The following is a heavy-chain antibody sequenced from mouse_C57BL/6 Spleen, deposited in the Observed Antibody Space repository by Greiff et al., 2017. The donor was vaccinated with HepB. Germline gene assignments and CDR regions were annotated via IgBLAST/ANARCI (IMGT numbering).Heavy chain of an antibody. Sequence: EVQLQQSGPVLVKPGASVKMSCKASGYTFTDYYMNWVKQSHGKSLEWIGVINPYNGGTSYNQKFKGKATLTVDKSSSTAYMELNSLTSEDSAVYYGARGGRTGGYFDYWGQGTTLTVSS. J-gene: IGHJ2*01. CDR1: GYTFTDYY. D-gene: IGHD4-1*01. CDR3: ARGGRTGGYFDY. CDR2: INPYNGGT. V-gene: IGHV1-19*01.